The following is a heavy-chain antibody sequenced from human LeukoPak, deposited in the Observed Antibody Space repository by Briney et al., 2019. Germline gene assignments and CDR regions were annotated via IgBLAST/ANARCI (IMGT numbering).Heavy chain of an antibody. D-gene: IGHD3-9*01. V-gene: IGHV4-4*07. Sequence: SETLSLTCTVSGGSISSYHWSWIRQPAGRGLEWIERIYTSGSTNYNPSLKSRVTISVDTSKNQFSLKLSSVTAADTAVYYCARDSHYDILTGYFHFDYWGQGTLVTVSS. CDR2: IYTSGST. J-gene: IGHJ4*02. CDR3: ARDSHYDILTGYFHFDY. CDR1: GGSISSYH.